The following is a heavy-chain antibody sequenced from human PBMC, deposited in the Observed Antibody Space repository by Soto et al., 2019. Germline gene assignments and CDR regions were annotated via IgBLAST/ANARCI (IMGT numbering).Heavy chain of an antibody. V-gene: IGHV1-18*01. CDR3: ARAPRDGYNYVLP. CDR2: ISAYNGNT. D-gene: IGHD5-12*01. Sequence: QVQLVQSGAEVKKPGASVKVSCKASGYTFTSYGISWVRQVPGQGLEWMGWISAYNGNTNYAQKFRGRVTMTTDTSTTTAYMELRSLRSDDTAVYYCARAPRDGYNYVLPWGQGTLVIVSS. J-gene: IGHJ4*02. CDR1: GYTFTSYG.